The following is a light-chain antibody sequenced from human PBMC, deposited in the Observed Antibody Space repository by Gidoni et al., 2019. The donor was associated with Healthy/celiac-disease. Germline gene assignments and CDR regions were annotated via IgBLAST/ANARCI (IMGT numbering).Light chain of an antibody. CDR1: QSVSSY. CDR3: QQRSNWPLT. Sequence: EIVLTQSPATLSLSPGERATLSCRASQSVSSYLAWYQQKPGQAPRLLIYDASNGATGIPARFSGSGSGTDFTLTISSLGPEDFAVYYCQQRSNWPLTFGGGTKVEIK. J-gene: IGKJ4*01. V-gene: IGKV3-11*01. CDR2: DAS.